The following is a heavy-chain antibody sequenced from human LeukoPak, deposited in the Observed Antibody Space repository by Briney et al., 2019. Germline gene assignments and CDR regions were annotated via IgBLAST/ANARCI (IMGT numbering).Heavy chain of an antibody. Sequence: GASVKVSCKASGYTFTSYDINWVRQAPGQGLEWMGRIIPILGIANYAQKFQGRVTITADKSTSTAYMELSSLRSEDTAVYYCASVIGGNSPIDYWGQGTLVTVSS. CDR1: GYTFTSYD. J-gene: IGHJ4*02. V-gene: IGHV1-69*04. CDR3: ASVIGGNSPIDY. D-gene: IGHD4-23*01. CDR2: IIPILGIA.